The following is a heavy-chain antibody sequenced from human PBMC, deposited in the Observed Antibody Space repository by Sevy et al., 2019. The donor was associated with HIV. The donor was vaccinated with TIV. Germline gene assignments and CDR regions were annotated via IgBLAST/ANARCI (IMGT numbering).Heavy chain of an antibody. Sequence: GESLKISCIGSGFSFSYYGIHWVRQAPGKGLDWVALISHDGINEYYADSVKGRFTISRDNSKNTVYLEMNSLRNEDTAIYFCAHAYSGSYSHSYLYALDVWGQGTTVTVSS. CDR1: GFSFSYYG. J-gene: IGHJ6*02. V-gene: IGHV3-30*03. CDR2: ISHDGINE. CDR3: AHAYSGSYSHSYLYALDV. D-gene: IGHD1-26*01.